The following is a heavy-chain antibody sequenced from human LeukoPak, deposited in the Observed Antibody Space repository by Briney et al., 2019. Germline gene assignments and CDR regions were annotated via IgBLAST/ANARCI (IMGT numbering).Heavy chain of an antibody. CDR2: INPSGGST. CDR3: ARGGIFGVALTLYYYYYYMDD. Sequence: ASVKVSCKASGYTFTSYYMHWVRQAPGQGLEWMGIINPSGGSTSYAQKFQGRVTMTRDTSTSTVYMELSSLRSEDTAVYYCARGGIFGVALTLYYYYYYMDDWRKGTTVTVSS. V-gene: IGHV1-46*03. D-gene: IGHD3-3*01. CDR1: GYTFTSYY. J-gene: IGHJ6*03.